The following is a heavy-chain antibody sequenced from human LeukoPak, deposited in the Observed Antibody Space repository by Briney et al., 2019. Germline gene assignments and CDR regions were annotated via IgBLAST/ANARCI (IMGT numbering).Heavy chain of an antibody. CDR3: ARGTASQEYSYGLEFDY. CDR2: IYYNGNT. J-gene: IGHJ4*02. Sequence: SETLSLTCSVSDGSINSYYWNWIRRPPGKGLEWIGYIYYNGNTNYSPSLKSRVTMSVDTSKNQFSLKLSSVTAADTAVYYCARGTASQEYSYGLEFDYWGQGTLVTVSS. D-gene: IGHD5-18*01. CDR1: DGSINSYY. V-gene: IGHV4-59*01.